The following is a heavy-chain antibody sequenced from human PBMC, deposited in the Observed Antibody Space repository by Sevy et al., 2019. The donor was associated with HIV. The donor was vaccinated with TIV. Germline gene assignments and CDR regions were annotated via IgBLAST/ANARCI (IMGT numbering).Heavy chain of an antibody. CDR1: GYTLTVLS. Sequence: ASVKVSCKDSGYTLTVLSMHWVRQAPGKGLEWMATFDPEDGETIYAQKLQGRVTMTEDTSTDTAYMELHSLRSEDTAVYYCATTKDYYDSSGYPSDYWGQGTLVTVSS. CDR2: FDPEDGET. D-gene: IGHD3-22*01. J-gene: IGHJ4*02. V-gene: IGHV1-24*01. CDR3: ATTKDYYDSSGYPSDY.